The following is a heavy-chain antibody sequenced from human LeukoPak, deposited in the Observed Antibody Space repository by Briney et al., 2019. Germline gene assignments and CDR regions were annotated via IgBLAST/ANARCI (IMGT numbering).Heavy chain of an antibody. J-gene: IGHJ4*02. CDR1: GFTFSSYW. D-gene: IGHD2-2*01. CDR3: TRDNAYMFDY. CDR2: INTDGTTT. V-gene: IGHV3-74*01. Sequence: GGSLRLSCAASGFTFSSYWMNWVRQAPGKGLMWVSHINTDGTTTTYADSVRGRFTVSRDNAKNTLYLEMSRLRAEDTAVYFCTRDNAYMFDYWGQGTQVAVSS.